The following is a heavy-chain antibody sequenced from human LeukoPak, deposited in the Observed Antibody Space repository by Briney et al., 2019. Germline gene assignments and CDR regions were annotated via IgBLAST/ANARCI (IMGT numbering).Heavy chain of an antibody. J-gene: IGHJ4*02. CDR1: GFTFSSYW. D-gene: IGHD2-2*01. CDR3: TRDNAYMFDY. CDR2: INTDGTTT. V-gene: IGHV3-74*01. Sequence: GGSLRLSCAASGFTFSSYWMNWVRQAPGKGLMWVSHINTDGTTTTYADSVRGRFTVSRDNAKNTLYLEMSRLRAEDTAVYFCTRDNAYMFDYWGQGTQVAVSS.